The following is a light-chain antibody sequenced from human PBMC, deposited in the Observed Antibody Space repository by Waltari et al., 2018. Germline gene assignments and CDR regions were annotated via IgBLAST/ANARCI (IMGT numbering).Light chain of an antibody. CDR2: STS. V-gene: IGLV7-43*01. Sequence: QTVVTQEPSLTVSPGGTVTLTCASSTGAVTSDYYPNWFQQKPGQAPRALIPSTSGRYSWTPTRFAGSLLGDKAALTLSGVQPEDEADYYCLLYYGGPWVFGGGTKVTVL. CDR3: LLYYGGPWV. CDR1: TGAVTSDYY. J-gene: IGLJ3*02.